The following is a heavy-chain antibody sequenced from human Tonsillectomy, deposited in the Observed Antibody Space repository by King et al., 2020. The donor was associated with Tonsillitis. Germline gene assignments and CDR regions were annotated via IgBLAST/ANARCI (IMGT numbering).Heavy chain of an antibody. Sequence: VQLVESGGGLAPPGGSLRLSCAASGFTINLFAMAWVRQAPGKGLEWVSSISGRGGSTYYADSVKGRFTISRDKPKDTVFLQMDSLRVEDTAVYYCAKDRLGNKDYFDSWGQGTVVTVSS. V-gene: IGHV3-23*04. CDR2: ISGRGGST. CDR3: AKDRLGNKDYFDS. J-gene: IGHJ4*02. D-gene: IGHD3-9*01. CDR1: GFTINLFA.